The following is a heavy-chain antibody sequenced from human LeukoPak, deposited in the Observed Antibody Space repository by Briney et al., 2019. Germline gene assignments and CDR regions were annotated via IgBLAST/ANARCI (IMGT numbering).Heavy chain of an antibody. J-gene: IGHJ4*02. CDR2: ISNSGDTP. CDR1: GFTFSSHA. Sequence: GGSLRLSCAASGFTFSSHAMSWVRQAPGKGLEWVSAISNSGDTPYYADSVKGRFTISRDNSKNTLYLQMNSLRAEDTAVYYCARFPCDGYSFPWCYFDYWGQGTLVTVSS. V-gene: IGHV3-23*01. D-gene: IGHD5-24*01. CDR3: ARFPCDGYSFPWCYFDY.